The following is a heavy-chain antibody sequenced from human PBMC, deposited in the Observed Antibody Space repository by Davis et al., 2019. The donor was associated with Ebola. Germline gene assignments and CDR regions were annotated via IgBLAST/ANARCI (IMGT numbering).Heavy chain of an antibody. CDR3: ARGGVYCSSTSCSVRSYNWFDP. CDR1: GFTVSSNY. J-gene: IGHJ5*02. V-gene: IGHV3-11*06. D-gene: IGHD2-2*01. Sequence: PGGSLRLSCAASGFTVSSNYMSWIRQAPGKGLEWVSYISSSSSYTNYADSVKGRFTISRDNAKNSLYLQMNSLRAEDTAVYYCARGGVYCSSTSCSVRSYNWFDPWGQGTLVTVSS. CDR2: ISSSSSYT.